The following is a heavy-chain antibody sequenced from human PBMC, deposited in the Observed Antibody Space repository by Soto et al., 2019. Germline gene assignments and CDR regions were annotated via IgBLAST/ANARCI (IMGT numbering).Heavy chain of an antibody. D-gene: IGHD3-10*01. V-gene: IGHV3-11*03. CDR1: RFPFSDYY. CDR3: ARAMVRGVIIAFDY. J-gene: IGHJ4*02. CDR2: ISSNGKYR. Sequence: GGSLRLSCAASRFPFSDYYMTWLRQAPGKGLEWVSYISSNGKYRGYADSVKGRFTISRDNAKNSLYLQMNSLRAEDTALYYCARAMVRGVIIAFDYWGQGTLVTVSS.